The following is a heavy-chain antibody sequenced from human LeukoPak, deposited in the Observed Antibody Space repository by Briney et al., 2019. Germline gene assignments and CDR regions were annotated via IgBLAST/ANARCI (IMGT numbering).Heavy chain of an antibody. Sequence: GRSLRLSCSGAGFTFRDSAFHWVRQAPGKGLEWEAVISDDGSKRFYADSVKGRFTISRDNSRDTLYLHMQTLRPEDSAVYYCARESGFMMVGEINADNWFDPWGQGTPVTVSS. CDR1: GFTFRDSA. CDR3: ARESGFMMVGEINADNWFDP. V-gene: IGHV3-30*04. CDR2: ISDDGSKR. J-gene: IGHJ5*02. D-gene: IGHD3-3*01.